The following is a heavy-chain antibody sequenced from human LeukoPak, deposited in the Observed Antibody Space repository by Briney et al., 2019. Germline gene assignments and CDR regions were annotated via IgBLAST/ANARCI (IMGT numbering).Heavy chain of an antibody. J-gene: IGHJ4*02. CDR2: ISGSGAIT. CDR3: AKRLTGYYYIDY. CDR1: GFTFSSYA. D-gene: IGHD3-9*01. V-gene: IGHV3-23*01. Sequence: PGGSLRLSCAVSGFTFSSYAMSWVRQAPGKGLEWVSAISGSGAITYYADTVKGRFTISRDNSKNTLYMQMNSLRAEDTVVYYCAKRLTGYYYIDYWGQGTPVTVSS.